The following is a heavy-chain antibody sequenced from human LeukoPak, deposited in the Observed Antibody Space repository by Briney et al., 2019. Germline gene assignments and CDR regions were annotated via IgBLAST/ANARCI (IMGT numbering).Heavy chain of an antibody. CDR1: GFTFDDYA. CDR3: AKDHCSSTSCYPDY. V-gene: IGHV3-9*01. J-gene: IGHJ4*02. CDR2: ISWNSGSI. D-gene: IGHD2-2*01. Sequence: GGSLRLSCAASGFTFDDYAMHWVRHAPGKGLEWVSGISWNSGSIGYADSVKGRFTISRDNAKNSLYLQMNSLRAEDTALYYCAKDHCSSTSCYPDYWGQGTLVTVSS.